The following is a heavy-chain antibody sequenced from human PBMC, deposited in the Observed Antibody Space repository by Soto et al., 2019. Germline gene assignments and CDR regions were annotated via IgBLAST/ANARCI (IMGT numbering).Heavy chain of an antibody. Sequence: KPSETLSLTCTVSGGSISSSSYYWGWIRQPPGKGLEWIGSIYYSGSTYYNPSLKSRVTISVDTSKNQFSLKLSSVTAADTAVYYCARRKDGSLDYWGQGTLVTVSS. D-gene: IGHD1-1*01. CDR1: GGSISSSSYY. J-gene: IGHJ4*02. V-gene: IGHV4-39*01. CDR2: IYYSGST. CDR3: ARRKDGSLDY.